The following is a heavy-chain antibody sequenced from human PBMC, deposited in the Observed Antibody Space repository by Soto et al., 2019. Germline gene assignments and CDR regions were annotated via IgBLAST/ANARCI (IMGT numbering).Heavy chain of an antibody. CDR3: AREPTKQYSSSWYRIPSENQWVDT. Sequence: SVKVSCKASGGTFSSYAISWVRQAPGQGLEWMGGIIPIFGTANYAQKFQGRVTITADESTSTAYMELSSLRSEDTAVYYCAREPTKQYSSSWYRIPSENQWVDTWGQGTLVTLTX. V-gene: IGHV1-69*13. CDR2: IIPIFGTA. J-gene: IGHJ5*02. CDR1: GGTFSSYA. D-gene: IGHD6-13*01.